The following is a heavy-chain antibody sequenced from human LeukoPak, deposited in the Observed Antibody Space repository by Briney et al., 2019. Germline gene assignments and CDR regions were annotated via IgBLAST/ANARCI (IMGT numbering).Heavy chain of an antibody. J-gene: IGHJ4*02. D-gene: IGHD7-27*01. CDR1: SGCISSYY. CDR2: IYYSGST. V-gene: IGHV4-59*01. CDR3: ARAKTGDRYFEY. Sequence: SETLSLTCTVSSGCISSYYWSWIRQPPGKGLEWIGYIYYSGSTDYNPSLKSRVSISVDTSKNQFSLKLSSVTAADTAVYYCARAKTGDRYFEYWGQGTLVTVSS.